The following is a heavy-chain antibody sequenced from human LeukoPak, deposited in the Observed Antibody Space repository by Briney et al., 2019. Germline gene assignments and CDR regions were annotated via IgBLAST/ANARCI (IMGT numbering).Heavy chain of an antibody. CDR3: AKDSSYDSSATHAFDI. Sequence: PGGSLRLSCATSGFSFRSYWMNWVRQAPGKGPEWVANIKEDGSEKNYADSVKGRFTISRDNAKNSLYLQMNSLRAEDTALYYCAKDSSYDSSATHAFDIWGQGTMVTVSS. V-gene: IGHV3-7*03. CDR1: GFSFRSYW. D-gene: IGHD3-22*01. CDR2: IKEDGSEK. J-gene: IGHJ3*02.